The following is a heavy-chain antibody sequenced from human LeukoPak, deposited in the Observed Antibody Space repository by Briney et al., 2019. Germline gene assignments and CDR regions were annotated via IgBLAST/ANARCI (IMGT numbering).Heavy chain of an antibody. Sequence: GGSLRLSCAASGFTFSSYAMSWVRQAPGKGLEWVSGISGSGGSTDYADSVKGRFTISRDNSKNTLYLQMNSLRAEDTAVYYCAKDGDIVVVVAAYFDYWGQGTLVTVSS. J-gene: IGHJ4*02. CDR2: ISGSGGST. CDR1: GFTFSSYA. CDR3: AKDGDIVVVVAAYFDY. D-gene: IGHD2-15*01. V-gene: IGHV3-23*01.